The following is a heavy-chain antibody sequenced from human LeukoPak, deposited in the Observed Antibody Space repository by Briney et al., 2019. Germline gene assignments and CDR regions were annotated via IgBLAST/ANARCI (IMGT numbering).Heavy chain of an antibody. CDR1: GFTFSSNS. V-gene: IGHV3-21*01. CDR3: ARDRGALWYDTCGFAFDI. CDR2: ISSSSSYI. Sequence: GGSLRLSGAASGFTFSSNSMNWVRQAPGKGLEWVSSISSSSSYIFYADSVKGRFTISRDNAKKSLYLQMNSLRAEDTAVYYCARDRGALWYDTCGFAFDIWGQGTMVTVSS. D-gene: IGHD2-21*01. J-gene: IGHJ3*02.